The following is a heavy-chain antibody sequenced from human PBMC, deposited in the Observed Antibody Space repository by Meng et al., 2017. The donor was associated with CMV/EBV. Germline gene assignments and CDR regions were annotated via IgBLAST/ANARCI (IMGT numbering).Heavy chain of an antibody. CDR3: ARSRRGVHYYGMDV. CDR1: GGSFSGYY. CDR2: INHSGST. D-gene: IGHD3-10*01. J-gene: IGHJ6*02. V-gene: IGHV4-34*01. Sequence: SQTLSLTRAVYGGSFSGYYWSWIRQPPGKGLEWIGEINHSGSTNYNPSLKSRVTISVDTSKNQFSLKLSSVTAADTAVYYCARSRRGVHYYGMDVWGQGTTVTVSS.